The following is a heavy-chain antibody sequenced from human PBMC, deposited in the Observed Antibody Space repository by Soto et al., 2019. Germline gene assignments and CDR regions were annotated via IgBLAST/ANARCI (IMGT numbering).Heavy chain of an antibody. J-gene: IGHJ3*01. CDR2: IHSSATTI. D-gene: IGHD3-10*01. V-gene: IGHV3-48*03. Sequence: EVKLVESGGGLVQPGGSLRLSCAASGFTFSRYEMNWVRQAPGKGLEWIAYIHSSATTIYYADSVKGRFTISRDNANNSLCLQLNGLSAEDTAVYYCATRSGGGGAFDFWGQGTMVTVSS. CDR3: ATRSGGGGAFDF. CDR1: GFTFSRYE.